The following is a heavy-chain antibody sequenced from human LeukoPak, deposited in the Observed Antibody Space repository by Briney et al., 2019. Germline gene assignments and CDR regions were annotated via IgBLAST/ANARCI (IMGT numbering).Heavy chain of an antibody. V-gene: IGHV4-34*01. CDR1: GGSSSGYY. D-gene: IGHD6-19*01. Sequence: PSETPSLTCAVYGGSSSGYYWSWIRQPPGKGLEWIGEINHSGSTNYNPSLKSRVTISVDTSKNQFSLKLSSVTAADTAVYYCARGRGSSGTRFDYWGQGTLVTVSS. CDR3: ARGRGSSGTRFDY. CDR2: INHSGST. J-gene: IGHJ4*02.